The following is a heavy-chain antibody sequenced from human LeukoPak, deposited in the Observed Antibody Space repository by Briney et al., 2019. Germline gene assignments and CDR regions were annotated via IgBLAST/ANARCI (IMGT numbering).Heavy chain of an antibody. D-gene: IGHD4-23*01. CDR3: ARDPFTVVTPGDDY. Sequence: KAGGSLRLSCAASGFTFSSYSMNWVRRAPGKGLEWVSSISSSSSYIYYADSVKGRFTISRDNAKNSLYLQMNSLRAEDTAVYYCARDPFTVVTPGDDYWGQGTLVTVSS. J-gene: IGHJ4*02. CDR1: GFTFSSYS. CDR2: ISSSSSYI. V-gene: IGHV3-21*01.